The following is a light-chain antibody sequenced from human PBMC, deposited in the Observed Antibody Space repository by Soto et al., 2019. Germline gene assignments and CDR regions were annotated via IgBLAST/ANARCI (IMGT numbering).Light chain of an antibody. CDR3: QQRSNWPPWT. CDR2: GAS. Sequence: IVMTQSPATLSVSPGERVTLSCSASQDIRSSLAWYQQKPGQAPRLLIYGASIRATGVPATFSGSGSGTEFTLSISSLEPEDFAVYYCQQRSNWPPWTFGQGTKVDIK. CDR1: QDIRSS. V-gene: IGKV3-15*01. J-gene: IGKJ1*01.